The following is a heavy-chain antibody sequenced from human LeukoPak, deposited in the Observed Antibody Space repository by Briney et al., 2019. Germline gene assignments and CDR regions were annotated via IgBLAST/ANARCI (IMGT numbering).Heavy chain of an antibody. Sequence: GGSLRLSCAASGFTFSSHAMSWVRQAPGKGLEWVAVIWYDGSNKYYADSVKGRFTISRDNSKNTLYLQMNSLRAEDTAVYYCAGGNYYFDYWGRGTLVTVSS. CDR1: GFTFSSHA. V-gene: IGHV3-33*08. D-gene: IGHD1-26*01. CDR2: IWYDGSNK. CDR3: AGGNYYFDY. J-gene: IGHJ4*02.